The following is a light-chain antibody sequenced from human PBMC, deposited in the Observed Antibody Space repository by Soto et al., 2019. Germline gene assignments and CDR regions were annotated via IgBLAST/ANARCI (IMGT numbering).Light chain of an antibody. J-gene: IGKJ1*01. V-gene: IGKV1-5*01. CDR2: DAS. Sequence: GDRVTITCRASQSISSWLAWYQQKPGKAPKLLIYDASSLESGVPSRFSGSGSGTEFTLTISSLQPDDFATYYCQHYNSYSEAFGQGNKVDIK. CDR3: QHYNSYSEA. CDR1: QSISSW.